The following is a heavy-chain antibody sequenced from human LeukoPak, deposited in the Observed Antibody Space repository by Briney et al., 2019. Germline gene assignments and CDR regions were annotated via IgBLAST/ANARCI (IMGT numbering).Heavy chain of an antibody. Sequence: SETLSLTCTVSGGSISSYHWSWIRQPPGKGLEWIGYMYYSGSTNYNPSLKSRVTISVDTSKNQFSLKLSSVTAADTAVYYCASRAYYDSSGLDYWGQGILVTVSS. D-gene: IGHD3-22*01. V-gene: IGHV4-59*01. CDR3: ASRAYYDSSGLDY. CDR2: MYYSGST. CDR1: GGSISSYH. J-gene: IGHJ4*02.